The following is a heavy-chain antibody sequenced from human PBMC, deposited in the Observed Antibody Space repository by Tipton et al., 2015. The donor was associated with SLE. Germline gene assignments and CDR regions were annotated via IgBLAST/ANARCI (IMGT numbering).Heavy chain of an antibody. J-gene: IGHJ4*02. V-gene: IGHV4-59*08. Sequence: LRLSCTVSGGSMSTYYWNWIRQFPGKGLEWIGYFYYSGSTYYNPSLKSRVTISVDTSKNQFSLRLSSVTAADTAVYYCARLGRDFDYWGQGALVTVSS. CDR2: FYYSGST. CDR1: GGSMSTYY. CDR3: ARLGRDFDY. D-gene: IGHD7-27*01.